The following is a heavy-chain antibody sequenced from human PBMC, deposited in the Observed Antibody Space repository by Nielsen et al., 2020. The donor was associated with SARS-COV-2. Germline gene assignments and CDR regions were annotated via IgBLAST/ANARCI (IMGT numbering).Heavy chain of an antibody. Sequence: GSLRLSCAVYGGSFSGYYWIWIRQPPGKGLEWIGEINHSGTTNYNPSLKSRVTISADTSKSQFSLQLSSVTAADTAIYYCARRFCTSSSCLYYMDVWGKGTTVTVSS. D-gene: IGHD2-2*01. J-gene: IGHJ6*03. V-gene: IGHV4-34*01. CDR2: INHSGTT. CDR1: GGSFSGYY. CDR3: ARRFCTSSSCLYYMDV.